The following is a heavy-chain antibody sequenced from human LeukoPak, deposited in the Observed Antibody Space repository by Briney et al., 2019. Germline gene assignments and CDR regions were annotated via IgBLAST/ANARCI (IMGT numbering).Heavy chain of an antibody. CDR1: GFTFSSYS. Sequence: GGSLRLSCAASGFTFSSYSMNWVRQAPGEGLEWVSYISSSSSTIYYADSVKGRFTISRDNAKNSLYLQMNSLRAEDTAVYYCARGGPAGGYSYGYLDYWGQGTLVTVSS. J-gene: IGHJ4*02. CDR3: ARGGPAGGYSYGYLDY. D-gene: IGHD5-18*01. V-gene: IGHV3-48*01. CDR2: ISSSSSTI.